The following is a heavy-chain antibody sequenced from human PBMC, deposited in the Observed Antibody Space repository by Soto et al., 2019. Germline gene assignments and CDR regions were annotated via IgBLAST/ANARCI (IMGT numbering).Heavy chain of an antibody. Sequence: EVQLVESGGGLVQPGGSLRLSCAASGFIFNIYDIQWVRQATGKGREWVSGIDSAGETYYSGSVKGRFTISRDNAKSSLYLQMNSLRAGDTAVYYCARDRGNDGFDIWGRGTMVTVSS. CDR2: IDSAGET. J-gene: IGHJ3*02. D-gene: IGHD3-10*01. CDR3: ARDRGNDGFDI. V-gene: IGHV3-13*01. CDR1: GFIFNIYD.